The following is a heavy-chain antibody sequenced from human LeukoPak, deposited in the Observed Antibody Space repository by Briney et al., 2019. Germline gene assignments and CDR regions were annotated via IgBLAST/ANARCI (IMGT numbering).Heavy chain of an antibody. Sequence: GGSLRLSCAASGFTVRSNYMSWVRQAPGKGLEWVSVIYSGGSTFYADSVKGRFTISRDNSKNTLYLQMNSLRAEDTAVYYCARRTDDYNYLDYWGQGTLVTVSS. CDR2: IYSGGST. J-gene: IGHJ4*02. D-gene: IGHD5-24*01. V-gene: IGHV3-66*01. CDR1: GFTVRSNY. CDR3: ARRTDDYNYLDY.